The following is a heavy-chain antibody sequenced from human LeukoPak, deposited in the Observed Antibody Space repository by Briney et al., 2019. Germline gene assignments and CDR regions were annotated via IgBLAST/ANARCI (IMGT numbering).Heavy chain of an antibody. CDR2: IYSDYSGGST. Sequence: GGSLRLSCAASGFSVSSIYMTWVRQAPGKGLEWVSIIYSDYSGGSTYYADSVKGRFTISRDNSKNMLYLQMNSLRAEDTAVYSCARGTVTAPDYWGQGILVTVSS. CDR1: GFSVSSIY. D-gene: IGHD4-17*01. J-gene: IGHJ4*02. V-gene: IGHV3-53*01. CDR3: ARGTVTAPDY.